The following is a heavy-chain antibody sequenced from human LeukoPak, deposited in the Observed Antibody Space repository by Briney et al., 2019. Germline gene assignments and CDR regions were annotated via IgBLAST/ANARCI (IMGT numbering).Heavy chain of an antibody. J-gene: IGHJ2*01. V-gene: IGHV4-59*01. CDR2: IYYSGST. CDR3: AREVNCGGDCYSHDL. CDR1: GGSISSYY. D-gene: IGHD2-21*02. Sequence: PSETLSLTCTVSGGSISSYYWSWIWQPPGKGLEWIGYIYYSGSTNYNPSLKSRVTISVDTSKNQFSLKLSSVTAADTAVYYCAREVNCGGDCYSHDLWGRGTLVTVSS.